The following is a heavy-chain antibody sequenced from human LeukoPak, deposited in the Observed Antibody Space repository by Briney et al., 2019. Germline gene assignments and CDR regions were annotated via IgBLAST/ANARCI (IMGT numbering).Heavy chain of an antibody. CDR3: AKRGPYYYGSGSYYKGAQYYFDS. D-gene: IGHD3-10*01. J-gene: IGHJ4*02. Sequence: PSETLSLTCAVYGGSFSAYYWTWIRQPPGKGLAWLGETNHSGSINYNPSLKSRVTISVDTSKNQFSLKLSSVTAADTAVYYCAKRGPYYYGSGSYYKGAQYYFDSWGQGPLVTVSS. V-gene: IGHV4-34*01. CDR1: GGSFSAYY. CDR2: TNHSGSI.